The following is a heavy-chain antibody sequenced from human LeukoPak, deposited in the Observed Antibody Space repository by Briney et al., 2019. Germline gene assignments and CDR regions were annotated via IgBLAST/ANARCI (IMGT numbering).Heavy chain of an antibody. Sequence: GGSLRLSCAASGFTFSSYAMNWVRQAPGEGLEWVSGISGSGGSTYYADSVKGRFTISRDNSKNTLHLQMNSLRAEDTAVYYCAKETGYSYGYNEFDDWGQGTLVTVSS. CDR3: AKETGYSYGYNEFDD. CDR2: ISGSGGST. CDR1: GFTFSSYA. V-gene: IGHV3-23*01. J-gene: IGHJ4*02. D-gene: IGHD5-18*01.